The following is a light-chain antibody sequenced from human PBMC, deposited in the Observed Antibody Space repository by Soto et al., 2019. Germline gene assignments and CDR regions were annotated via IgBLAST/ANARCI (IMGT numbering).Light chain of an antibody. CDR1: QSVSSY. Sequence: EIVLTQSPATLSLSPGERATLSCRASQSVSSYLAWYQQKPGQAPRLLIYDASNRATGIPARFSGSVSGTDFTLTISSLEPEDFAVYYCQQRSNWPTFGQGTKVDI. CDR3: QQRSNWPT. J-gene: IGKJ1*01. CDR2: DAS. V-gene: IGKV3-11*01.